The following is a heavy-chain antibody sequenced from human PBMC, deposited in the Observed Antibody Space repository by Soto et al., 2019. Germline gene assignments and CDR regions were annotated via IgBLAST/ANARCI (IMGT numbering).Heavy chain of an antibody. J-gene: IGHJ6*02. Sequence: GESLKISCKGSGYRFTNDWIGWVRQMPGKGLEWMGIIYPGDSDIRYSPSFQGQVTISADKSINTAYLQWSSLKASDTAMYYFARVHLLSKLYGMDVWGQGTTVTVAS. CDR1: GYRFTNDW. CDR3: ARVHLLSKLYGMDV. V-gene: IGHV5-51*01. CDR2: IYPGDSDI. D-gene: IGHD3-10*01.